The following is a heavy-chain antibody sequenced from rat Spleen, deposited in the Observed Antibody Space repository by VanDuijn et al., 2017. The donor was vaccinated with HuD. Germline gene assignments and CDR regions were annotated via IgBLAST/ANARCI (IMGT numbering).Heavy chain of an antibody. Sequence: EVQLVETGGGLVQPGRSLKLSCVASGFTFSRYWMYWVRQAPGKGLEWISSIDTDGGRTYYSDSVKGRFTISRDNAKSTLYLQMDSLRSEDTATYYCARHSEGTDHWYFDFWGPGTMVTVSS. V-gene: IGHV5-58*01. CDR1: GFTFSRYW. D-gene: IGHD1-11*01. J-gene: IGHJ1*01. CDR2: IDTDGGRT. CDR3: ARHSEGTDHWYFDF.